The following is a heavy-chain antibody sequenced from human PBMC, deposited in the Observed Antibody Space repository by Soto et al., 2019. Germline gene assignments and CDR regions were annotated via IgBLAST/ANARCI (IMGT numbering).Heavy chain of an antibody. V-gene: IGHV3-33*01. Sequence: GGSLRLSCAASGFTFSSYGMHWVRQAPGKGLERVAVIWYDGSNKYYADSVKGRFTISRDNSKNTLYLQMNSLRAEDTAVYYCARGNSYGYYFDYWGQGTLVTVSS. D-gene: IGHD5-18*01. CDR1: GFTFSSYG. J-gene: IGHJ4*02. CDR3: ARGNSYGYYFDY. CDR2: IWYDGSNK.